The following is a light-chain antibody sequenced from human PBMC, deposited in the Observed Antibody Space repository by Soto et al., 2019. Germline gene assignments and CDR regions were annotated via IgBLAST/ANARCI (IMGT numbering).Light chain of an antibody. V-gene: IGKV1-39*01. J-gene: IGKJ1*01. CDR2: EAS. Sequence: DIQMTPSPSSLSASVGDTVTITCRASQTIAIYLNWYQQKPGKAPNLLIYEASSLQSGVPSRFTGRGSGTDFSLTISSLQPEDFATYYCQQSYNIPQTFGQGTKVDIK. CDR1: QTIAIY. CDR3: QQSYNIPQT.